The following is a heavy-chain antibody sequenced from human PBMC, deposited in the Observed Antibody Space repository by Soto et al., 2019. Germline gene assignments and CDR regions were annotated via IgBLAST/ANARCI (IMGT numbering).Heavy chain of an antibody. CDR3: AASCVACGVFNYYGMDV. CDR1: GDSISSGGYY. CDR2: IYYSGST. Sequence: QVQLQESGPGLVKPSQTLSLTCTVSGDSISSGGYYWSWIRQHPGKGLEWIGYIYYSGSTYYNPSLRSRVTISVDTSKNQFSLKLSSVTAADTAVYYCAASCVACGVFNYYGMDVWGQGTTVTVSS. J-gene: IGHJ6*02. V-gene: IGHV4-31*03. D-gene: IGHD2-8*01.